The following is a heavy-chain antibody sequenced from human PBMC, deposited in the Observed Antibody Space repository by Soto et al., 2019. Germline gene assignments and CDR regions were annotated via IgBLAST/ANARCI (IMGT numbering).Heavy chain of an antibody. Sequence: SQTLSLTCAISGDSVSSNSAAWNWIRQSPSRGLEWLGRTYYRSKWYNDYAVSVKSRITINPDTSKNQFSLQLNSVTPEGTALFFCARDSWEGFFFDYWGQGTLVTVSS. J-gene: IGHJ4*02. CDR2: TYYRSKWYN. D-gene: IGHD6-13*01. CDR3: ARDSWEGFFFDY. CDR1: GDSVSSNSAA. V-gene: IGHV6-1*01.